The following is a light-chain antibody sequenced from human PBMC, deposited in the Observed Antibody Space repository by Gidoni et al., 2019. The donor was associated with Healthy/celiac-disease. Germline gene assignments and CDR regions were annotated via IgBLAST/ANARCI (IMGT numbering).Light chain of an antibody. J-gene: IGKJ2*02. V-gene: IGKV1-6*01. CDR3: LQDYNCPLGT. Sequence: AIQMTQSPSSLSASVGDRVTITCRASQGVRNDLGWYQQKPGKAPKLLIYAASSIQSGVPSRFSGSGSGTDFTLTISSLQPEDFAAYYCLQDYNCPLGTFGQGTKLEIK. CDR1: QGVRND. CDR2: AAS.